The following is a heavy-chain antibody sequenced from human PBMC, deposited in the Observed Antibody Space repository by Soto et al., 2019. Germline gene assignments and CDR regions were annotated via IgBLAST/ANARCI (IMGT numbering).Heavy chain of an antibody. J-gene: IGHJ4*02. Sequence: GGSLRLSCAASGFTFSSYAMSWVRQAPGKGLEWVSAISGSGGSTYYADSVKGRFTISRDNSKNTLYLQMNSLRAEDTAVYYCAKDYYDSSGNPMGVYWGEGTLVTVSS. V-gene: IGHV3-23*01. CDR3: AKDYYDSSGNPMGVY. CDR2: ISGSGGST. D-gene: IGHD3-22*01. CDR1: GFTFSSYA.